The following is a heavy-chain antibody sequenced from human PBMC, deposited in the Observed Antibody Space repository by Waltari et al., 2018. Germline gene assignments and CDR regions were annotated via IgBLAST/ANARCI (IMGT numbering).Heavy chain of an antibody. CDR2: ISTSGSA. CDR3: ARETGTGYYPNYFDY. CDR1: GGSVTRYV. Sequence: VQLQESGPGLVKPSETLSLTCTVPGGSVTRYVWSWVRQPAGKGLGWVGRISTSGSANYSPSLESRVTMSVDRSENQVSLNLHSVTAADTAIYYCARETGTGYYPNYFDYWGQGTPVTVSS. V-gene: IGHV4-4*07. D-gene: IGHD1-26*01. J-gene: IGHJ4*02.